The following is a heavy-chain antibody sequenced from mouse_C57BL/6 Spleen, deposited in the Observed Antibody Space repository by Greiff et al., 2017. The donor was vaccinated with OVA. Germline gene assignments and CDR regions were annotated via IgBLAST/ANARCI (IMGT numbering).Heavy chain of an antibody. CDR1: GFTFSNYW. J-gene: IGHJ4*01. D-gene: IGHD2-3*01. CDR3: TVYDGYYYAMDY. V-gene: IGHV6-3*01. CDR2: IRLKSDTYAT. Sequence: EVKLQESGGGLVQPGGSMKLSCVASGFTFSNYWMNWVRQSPEKGLEWVAQIRLKSDTYATHYAESVKGRFTISRDDSKSRVYLQMNNLRAEDTGIYYCTVYDGYYYAMDYWGQGTSVTVSS.